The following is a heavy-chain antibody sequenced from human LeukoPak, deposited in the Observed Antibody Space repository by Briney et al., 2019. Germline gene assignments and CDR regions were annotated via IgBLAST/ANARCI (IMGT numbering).Heavy chain of an antibody. CDR1: GGSISSSSYY. V-gene: IGHV4-39*01. Sequence: PSETLSLTCTVSGGSISSSSYYWGWIRQPPGKGLEWIGSIYYSGSTYYNPSLKSRVTISVDTSKNQFSLKLSSVTAADTAVYYCATLYESTYYDFWSGYHNWFDPWGQGTLVTVSS. CDR2: IYYSGST. D-gene: IGHD3-3*01. J-gene: IGHJ5*02. CDR3: ATLYESTYYDFWSGYHNWFDP.